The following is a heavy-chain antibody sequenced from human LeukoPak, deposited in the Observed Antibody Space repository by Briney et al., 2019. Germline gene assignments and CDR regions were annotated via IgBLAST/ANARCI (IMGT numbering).Heavy chain of an antibody. D-gene: IGHD5-12*01. CDR3: ARGSSGYDLPDY. CDR1: GGSFSDYY. V-gene: IGHV4-34*01. J-gene: IGHJ4*02. CDR2: INHSGST. Sequence: SETLSLTCAVYGGSFSDYYWSWIRQPPGKGLEWIGEINHSGSTNYNPSLKSRVTISVDTSKNQFSLKLSSVTAADTAVYFCARGSSGYDLPDYWGQGTLVTVSP.